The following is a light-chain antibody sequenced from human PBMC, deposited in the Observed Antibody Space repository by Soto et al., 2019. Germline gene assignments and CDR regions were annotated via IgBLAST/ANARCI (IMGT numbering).Light chain of an antibody. V-gene: IGKV3-15*01. CDR2: GSS. Sequence: EMVFTQSPSTLSLSPWERAVLSFRASQSVNSSYLSWYQQKPGQAPRLVIAGSSTRATGSPARLSGSGSGTEFTLTISSLQSEDFAVYYFQQYKNGPQTFGQGTKVDIK. CDR1: QSVNSSY. CDR3: QQYKNGPQT. J-gene: IGKJ1*01.